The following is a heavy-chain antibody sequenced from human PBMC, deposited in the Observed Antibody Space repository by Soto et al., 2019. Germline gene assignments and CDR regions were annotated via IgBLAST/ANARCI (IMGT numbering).Heavy chain of an antibody. CDR1: GYTSTSYA. D-gene: IGHD3-3*01. Sequence: ASVKVSCKASGYTSTSYAMHWVRQAPGQRLEWMGWINAGNGNTKYSQKFQGRVTITRDTSASTAYMELSSLRSEDTAVYYCARVGLRFLEWSDKWFDPWGQGTLVTVSS. CDR2: INAGNGNT. J-gene: IGHJ5*02. CDR3: ARVGLRFLEWSDKWFDP. V-gene: IGHV1-3*01.